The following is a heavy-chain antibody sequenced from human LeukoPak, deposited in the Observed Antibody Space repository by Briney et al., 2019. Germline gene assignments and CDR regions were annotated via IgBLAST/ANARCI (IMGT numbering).Heavy chain of an antibody. V-gene: IGHV4-30-2*01. CDR2: IYHSGST. CDR3: ARDIRSARSAFDI. Sequence: PSQTLSLTCTVSGGSISSGGYYWSWIRQPPGKGLEWIGYIYHSGSTYYNPSLKSRVTMSVDTSKNQFSLKLSSVTAADTAVYYCARDIRSARSAFDIWGQGTMVTVSS. CDR1: GGSISSGGYY. J-gene: IGHJ3*02.